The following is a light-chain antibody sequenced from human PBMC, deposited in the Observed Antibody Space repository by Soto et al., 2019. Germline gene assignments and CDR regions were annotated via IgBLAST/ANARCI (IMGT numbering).Light chain of an antibody. CDR3: QHYNSYSEA. J-gene: IGKJ1*01. CDR2: KAS. Sequence: DIQMTHSPSTLSAFVGDRFTITCRASQTISSWLAWYQQKPGKAPKLLIYKASTLKSGVPSRFSGSGSGTEFTLTISSLQPDDFATYYCQHYNSYSEAFGQGTKVDIK. CDR1: QTISSW. V-gene: IGKV1-5*03.